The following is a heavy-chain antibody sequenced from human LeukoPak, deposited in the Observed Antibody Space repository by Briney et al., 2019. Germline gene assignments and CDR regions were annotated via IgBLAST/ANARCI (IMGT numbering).Heavy chain of an antibody. V-gene: IGHV3-21*04. CDR3: AKDIRSTPAAAGSFDY. D-gene: IGHD6-13*01. J-gene: IGHJ4*02. Sequence: GGSLRLSCTSSEFTLRTYNMHWVRQAPGKGLEWVSAILSSGEMYHADFLEGRFTISRDDAKNSVYLQMNSLRAEDTALYYCAKDIRSTPAAAGSFDYWGQGTLVTVSS. CDR2: ILSSGEM. CDR1: EFTLRTYN.